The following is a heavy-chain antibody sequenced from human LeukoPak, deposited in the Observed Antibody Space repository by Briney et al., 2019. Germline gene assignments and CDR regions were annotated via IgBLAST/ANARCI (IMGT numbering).Heavy chain of an antibody. CDR2: IYPGDSDT. D-gene: IGHD4-23*01. V-gene: IGHV5-51*01. CDR3: ARQGGNTPYYMDV. J-gene: IGHJ6*03. Sequence: GESLKISCKVSGDRFTSYWIGWVRQMPGKGLECMGTIYPGDSDTRYSPSFQGQVTISADKSINTAYLQWSSLKASDTAMYYCARQGGNTPYYMDVWGKGTTVTVSS. CDR1: GDRFTSYW.